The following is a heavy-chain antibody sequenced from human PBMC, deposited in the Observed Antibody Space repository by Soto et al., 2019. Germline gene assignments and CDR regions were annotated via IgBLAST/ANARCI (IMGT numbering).Heavy chain of an antibody. V-gene: IGHV4-34*01. CDR1: GGSFSGYY. Sequence: SETLSLTCAVYGGSFSGYYWSWIRQPPGKGLEWIGEINHSGSTNYNPSLKSRVTISVDTSKNQFSLKLSSVTAADTAVYYCARGEGGSYSAFDYWGQGTLVTVSS. J-gene: IGHJ4*02. CDR3: ARGEGGSYSAFDY. CDR2: INHSGST. D-gene: IGHD1-26*01.